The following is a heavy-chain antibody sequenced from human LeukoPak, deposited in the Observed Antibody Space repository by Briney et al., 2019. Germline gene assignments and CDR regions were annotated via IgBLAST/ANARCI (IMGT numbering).Heavy chain of an antibody. CDR1: GFTFSSYE. D-gene: IGHD3-16*01. V-gene: IGHV3-48*03. Sequence: GGSLRLSCAASGFTFSSYEMNWVRQAPGKGLEWVSYISSSGSTIYYADSVQGRFTISRDNAKNSLYLQMSSLRAEDTAVYYCARNDYNFDYWVQGTLVTVSS. CDR2: ISSSGSTI. CDR3: ARNDYNFDY. J-gene: IGHJ4*02.